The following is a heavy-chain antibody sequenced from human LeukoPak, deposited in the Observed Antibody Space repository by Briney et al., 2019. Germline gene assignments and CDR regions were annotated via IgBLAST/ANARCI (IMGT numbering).Heavy chain of an antibody. J-gene: IGHJ4*02. V-gene: IGHV1-18*01. D-gene: IGHD2-21*01. CDR2: ISAYNAKT. Sequence: VKVSCKASRCTFSSYGITSVRQAPGQGLEWMGWISAYNAKTNYAQKVQGRVTMTTDISTSTAYMGLRSLRSDDTGVYYCARDSSIATSAFDYWGQGTLVTVSS. CDR3: ARDSSIATSAFDY. CDR1: RCTFSSYG.